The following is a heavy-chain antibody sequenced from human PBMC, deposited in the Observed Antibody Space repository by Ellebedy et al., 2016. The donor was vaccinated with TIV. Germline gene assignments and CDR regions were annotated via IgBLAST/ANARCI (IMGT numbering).Heavy chain of an antibody. CDR2: IYYSGST. V-gene: IGHV4-59*01. J-gene: IGHJ6*02. CDR3: AHSFVSSTSWAGGMDV. CDR1: GGSISRYY. Sequence: GSLRLSXTVSGGSISRYYWSWIRQPPGKGLEWIGYIYYSGSTNYNPSLKSRVTISVDTSKNQFSLKPSSVTAADTAVYYCAHSFVSSTSWAGGMDVWGQGTTVTVSS. D-gene: IGHD2-2*01.